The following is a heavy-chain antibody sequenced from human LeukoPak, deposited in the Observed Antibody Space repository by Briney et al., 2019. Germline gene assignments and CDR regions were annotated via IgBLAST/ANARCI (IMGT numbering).Heavy chain of an antibody. CDR3: ARVGGFYYYYYMDV. V-gene: IGHV4-34*01. J-gene: IGHJ6*03. CDR2: INHSGST. D-gene: IGHD3-16*01. CDR1: GGSFSGYH. Sequence: SETLSLTCAVYGGSFSGYHWSWIRQPPGKGLEWIGEINHSGSTNYNPSLKSRVTISVDTSKNQFSLKLSSVTAADTTVYYCARVGGFYYYYYMDVWGKGTTVTVSS.